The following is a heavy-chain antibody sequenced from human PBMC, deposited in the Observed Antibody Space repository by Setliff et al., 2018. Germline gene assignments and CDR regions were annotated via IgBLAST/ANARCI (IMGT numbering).Heavy chain of an antibody. J-gene: IGHJ2*01. CDR2: ISSISSSTI. CDR3: ARDSTWYWYFDL. Sequence: GGSLRLSCAASGFNFMNYGMNWVRQAPGEGLEWVSYISSISSSTIYYADSVKGRFTISRNNAKNSLYLQMNSLRPEDTAVYYCARDSTWYWYFDLWGRGTLVTVSS. D-gene: IGHD3-16*01. CDR1: GFNFMNYG. V-gene: IGHV3-48*04.